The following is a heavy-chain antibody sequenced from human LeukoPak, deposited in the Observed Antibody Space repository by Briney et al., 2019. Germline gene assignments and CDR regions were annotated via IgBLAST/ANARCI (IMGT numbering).Heavy chain of an antibody. Sequence: PSETLSLTCAVYGGSFSGYYWSWIRQPPGKGLEWIGEINHSGGTNYNPSLKSRVTISVDTSKNQFSLKLSSVTAADTAVYYCAREGSGNTAMAAPDYWGQGTLVTVSP. CDR2: INHSGGT. D-gene: IGHD5-18*01. V-gene: IGHV4-34*01. J-gene: IGHJ4*02. CDR1: GGSFSGYY. CDR3: AREGSGNTAMAAPDY.